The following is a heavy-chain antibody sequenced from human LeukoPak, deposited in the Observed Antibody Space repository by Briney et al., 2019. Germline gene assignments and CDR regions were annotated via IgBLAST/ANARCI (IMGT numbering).Heavy chain of an antibody. Sequence: PSETLSLTCTVSGGSISSGSYYWSWIRQPAGKGLEWIGRIYTSGSTNYNPSLKSRVTISVDTSKNQFSLKLSSVTAADTAVYYCARDPTLSRGTPDAFDIWGQGTMVTVSS. V-gene: IGHV4-61*02. CDR1: GGSISSGSYY. CDR3: ARDPTLSRGTPDAFDI. D-gene: IGHD2/OR15-2a*01. J-gene: IGHJ3*02. CDR2: IYTSGST.